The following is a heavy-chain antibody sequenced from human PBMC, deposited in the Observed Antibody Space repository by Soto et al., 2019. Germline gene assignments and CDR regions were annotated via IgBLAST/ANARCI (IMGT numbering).Heavy chain of an antibody. CDR2: ISYDGSNK. CDR3: ARVSATGWHVNGRDYFDH. J-gene: IGHJ4*02. V-gene: IGHV3-30-3*01. D-gene: IGHD6-19*01. CDR1: GFTFSSYA. Sequence: GGSLRLSCAASGFTFSSYAMHWVRQAPGKGPEWVAVISYDGSNKYYADSVKGRFTISRGNAKNSLFLHMSSLRAADTAVYYCARVSATGWHVNGRDYFDHWGQGALVTVSS.